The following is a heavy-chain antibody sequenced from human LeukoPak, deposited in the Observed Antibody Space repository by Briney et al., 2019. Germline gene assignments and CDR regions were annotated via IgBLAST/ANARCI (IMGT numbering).Heavy chain of an antibody. CDR1: GGSISSGGYS. V-gene: IGHV4-30-2*01. D-gene: IGHD3-10*01. J-gene: IGHJ4*02. Sequence: PSETLSLTCAVSGGSISSGGYSWSWIRQPPGKGLEWIGYIYHSGSTYYNPSLKSRVTISVDRSKNQFSLKLSSATAADTAVYYCARAPGSPGDYWGQGTLVTVSS. CDR3: ARAPGSPGDY. CDR2: IYHSGST.